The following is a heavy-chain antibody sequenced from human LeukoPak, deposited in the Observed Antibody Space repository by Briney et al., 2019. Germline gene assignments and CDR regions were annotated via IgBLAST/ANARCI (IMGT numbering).Heavy chain of an antibody. CDR1: GFTFSSYW. CDR3: ARSIPRDSSGWYLSY. V-gene: IGHV3-7*01. J-gene: IGHJ4*02. CDR2: IKQDGSEK. Sequence: GGSLRLSCAASGFTFSSYWMSWVRQAPGKGLEWVANIKQDGSEKYYVDSVKGRFTISRDNAKNSLYLQMDSLRAEDTAVYYCARSIPRDSSGWYLSYWGQGTLVTVSS. D-gene: IGHD6-19*01.